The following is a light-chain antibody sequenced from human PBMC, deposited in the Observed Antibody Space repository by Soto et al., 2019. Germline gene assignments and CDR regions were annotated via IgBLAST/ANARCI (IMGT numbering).Light chain of an antibody. CDR3: QQYHDYYT. V-gene: IGKV1-5*01. Sequence: DIQMTQSPSTLSASVGDRVTFTCRASQSINSWLAWYQQKPGKAPKLLIYDASTLESGVPSRFNGSGSGTEFTLTISSLQPDDLASYYCQQYHDYYTFGQGTELEIK. CDR2: DAS. CDR1: QSINSW. J-gene: IGKJ2*01.